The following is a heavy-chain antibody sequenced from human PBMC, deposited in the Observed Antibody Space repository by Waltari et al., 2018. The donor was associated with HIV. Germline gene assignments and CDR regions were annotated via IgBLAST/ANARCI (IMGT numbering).Heavy chain of an antibody. D-gene: IGHD5-12*01. J-gene: IGHJ4*02. CDR2: VRDIDST. V-gene: IGHV3-23*01. CDR1: GFRFSNYA. Sequence: EVQLLESGGGVVQPGGSLRLSCAASGFRFSNYAMFWVRQAPGKGLEWVAVVRDIDSTYYVDSVKGRFIISRDDSKDSLYLQMNSLRVEDTAVYYCAKDDRASRGLDDWGQGTLVTVSS. CDR3: AKDDRASRGLDD.